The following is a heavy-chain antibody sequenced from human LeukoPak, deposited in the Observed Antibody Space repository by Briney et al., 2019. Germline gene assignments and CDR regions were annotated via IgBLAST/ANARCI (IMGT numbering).Heavy chain of an antibody. J-gene: IGHJ6*04. CDR2: INHSGST. V-gene: IGHV4-34*01. Sequence: SETLSLICAVYGGSFSGYYWSWIRQPPGKGLECVGEINHSGSTNYNPSLKSRVAISVDTSKDQFSLKLSSVTAADTAVYYCARGLRGYCSSTSCYYYGMDVWGKGTTVTVSS. CDR3: ARGLRGYCSSTSCYYYGMDV. CDR1: GGSFSGYY. D-gene: IGHD2-2*01.